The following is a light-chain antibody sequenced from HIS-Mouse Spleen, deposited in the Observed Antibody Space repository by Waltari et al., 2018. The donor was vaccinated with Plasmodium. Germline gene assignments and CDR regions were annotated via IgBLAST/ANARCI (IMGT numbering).Light chain of an antibody. Sequence: QSALTQPASVSGSPGQSITIPCTGTSSDVWSYNLVSWYQQHPGKAPKLMIYAGSKRPSGVSTRFSGSKSGTTAFLTISGLQAEDEADYYCCSYAGSSTFVVFGGGTKLTVL. CDR3: CSYAGSSTFVV. V-gene: IGLV2-23*03. CDR1: SSDVWSYNL. J-gene: IGLJ2*01. CDR2: AGS.